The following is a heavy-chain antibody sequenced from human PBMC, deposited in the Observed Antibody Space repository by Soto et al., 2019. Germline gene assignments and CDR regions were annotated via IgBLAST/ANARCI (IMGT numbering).Heavy chain of an antibody. CDR3: APRPPGDFWVGVFEY. D-gene: IGHD3-16*01. CDR2: IYYSGST. CDR1: VGSFSSYY. J-gene: IGHJ4*02. V-gene: IGHV4-59*01. Sequence: SETLSLTCTFSVGSFSSYYLSLIRQPPVKGLEWIGYIYYSGSTNYNPSLKSRVTISVDTSKNQFSLKLSSVTAADTAVYYCAPRPPGDFWVGVFEYWSKGTLVTVS.